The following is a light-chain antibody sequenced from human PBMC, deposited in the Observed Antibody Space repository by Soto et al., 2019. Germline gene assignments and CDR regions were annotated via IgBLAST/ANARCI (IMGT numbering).Light chain of an antibody. Sequence: EIVLTQSPGTLSLSPGERATLSCMASQIVSSSYLAWYQQKPGQAPRLLIYGASSRATGIPDRFSGSGSGTDFTLTISRLEPEDFAVYYCQQYGSSRTFGQGTKVDI. CDR3: QQYGSSRT. J-gene: IGKJ1*01. CDR1: QIVSSSY. V-gene: IGKV3-20*01. CDR2: GAS.